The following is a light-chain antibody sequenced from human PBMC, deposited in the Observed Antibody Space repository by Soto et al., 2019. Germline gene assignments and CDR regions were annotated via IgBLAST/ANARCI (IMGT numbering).Light chain of an antibody. V-gene: IGKV3-15*01. CDR2: GAS. Sequence: EILMTQSPATLAVSPGERATLSCRASQSVSSNLAWYQQKPGQAPRLLIYGASTRATGIPARFSGSGSGTEFTLTISSLQSEDFETYYCQQSYINPLTFGGGTKVDIK. J-gene: IGKJ4*01. CDR1: QSVSSN. CDR3: QQSYINPLT.